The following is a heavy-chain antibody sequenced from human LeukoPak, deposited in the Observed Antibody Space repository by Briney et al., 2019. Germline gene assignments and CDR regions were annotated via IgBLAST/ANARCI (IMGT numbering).Heavy chain of an antibody. D-gene: IGHD6-6*01. V-gene: IGHV4-4*07. J-gene: IGHJ4*02. CDR1: GGSISTYY. Sequence: SETLSLTCTVSGGSISTYYWSWIRQPAGKGLEWIGRIYTSGSTNYNPSLKSRVTMSVDTSKNQFSLTLNSVTAADTAVYYCAREYSSSSGRVFDCWGQGTLVIVSS. CDR2: IYTSGST. CDR3: AREYSSSSGRVFDC.